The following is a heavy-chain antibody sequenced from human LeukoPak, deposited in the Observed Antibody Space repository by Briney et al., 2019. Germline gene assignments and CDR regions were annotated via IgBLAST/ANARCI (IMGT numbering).Heavy chain of an antibody. CDR1: GFTFDDYA. Sequence: GGSLRLSCAASGFTFDDYAMHWVRQMPGKGLEWMGIIYPGDSDTRYSPSFQGQVTISADKSISTAYLQWSSLKASDTAMYYCARGYYDILTGPTSDASDIWGQGTMVTVSS. CDR2: IYPGDSDT. V-gene: IGHV5-51*01. D-gene: IGHD3-9*01. J-gene: IGHJ3*02. CDR3: ARGYYDILTGPTSDASDI.